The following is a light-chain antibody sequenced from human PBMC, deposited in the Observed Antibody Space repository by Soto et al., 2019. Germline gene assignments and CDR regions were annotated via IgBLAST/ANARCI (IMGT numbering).Light chain of an antibody. Sequence: QAVVTQPPSVSAAPGQKVTISCSGSSSNIGNNFVSWYQQLPGAAPKVLIHDNNKRPSGIPDRFSGSKSGTSGTLDITGLQTGDEADYYCGAWDSSLSAVVFGGATKLTVL. CDR2: DNN. CDR3: GAWDSSLSAVV. V-gene: IGLV1-51*01. J-gene: IGLJ2*01. CDR1: SSNIGNNF.